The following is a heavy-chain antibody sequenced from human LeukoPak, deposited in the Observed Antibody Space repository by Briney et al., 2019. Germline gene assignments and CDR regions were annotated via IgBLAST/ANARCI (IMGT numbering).Heavy chain of an antibody. D-gene: IGHD6-13*01. Sequence: SETLSLTCAVSGGSINSGNWWSWVRQPPGKGLEWIGEIYHSGSTNYNPSLKSRVTISVDEFKNQFSLNLTSVTAADTAVYHCARRGVRSSSWENYFDYWGQGTLVTVSS. V-gene: IGHV4-4*02. CDR3: ARRGVRSSSWENYFDY. CDR1: GGSINSGNW. CDR2: IYHSGST. J-gene: IGHJ4*02.